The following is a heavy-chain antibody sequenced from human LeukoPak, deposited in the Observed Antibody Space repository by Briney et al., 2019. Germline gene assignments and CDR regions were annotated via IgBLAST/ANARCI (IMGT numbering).Heavy chain of an antibody. Sequence: SVKVSCKASGGTFSSYAISWVRQAPGQGLEWMGGIIPIFGTANYAQKFQGRVTITTDESTSTAYMELSSLRSEDTAVYYCARRNFGSPRWFDPWGQGTLVTVSS. CDR2: IIPIFGTA. CDR3: ARRNFGSPRWFDP. D-gene: IGHD1-7*01. V-gene: IGHV1-69*05. CDR1: GGTFSSYA. J-gene: IGHJ5*02.